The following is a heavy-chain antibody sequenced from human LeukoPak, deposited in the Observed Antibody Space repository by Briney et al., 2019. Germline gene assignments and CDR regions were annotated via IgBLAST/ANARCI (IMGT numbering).Heavy chain of an antibody. J-gene: IGHJ4*02. Sequence: GESLKISCKGSGYTFTSYWIGWVRQMPGKGLEWMGIIYPGDSDTRYSPSFQGQVTISADKSISTAYLQWSSLKASDTAMYYCAIHHPPYCSGGTCRFGWGQGTLVTVSS. CDR3: AIHHPPYCSGGTCRFG. CDR2: IYPGDSDT. V-gene: IGHV5-51*01. D-gene: IGHD2-15*01. CDR1: GYTFTSYW.